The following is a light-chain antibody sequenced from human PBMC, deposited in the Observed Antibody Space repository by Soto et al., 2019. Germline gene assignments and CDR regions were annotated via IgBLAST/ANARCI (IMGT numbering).Light chain of an antibody. CDR2: GAS. CDR3: QQYGSSPPLT. J-gene: IGKJ4*01. Sequence: EIVLTQSPGTLSLSPGERATLSCRASQSASSSYLAWYQQKPGQAPRLLIYGASSRATGIPDRFSGSGSGTDLTLTISRLEPEDFAVYYCQQYGSSPPLTFGGGTKVDIK. CDR1: QSASSSY. V-gene: IGKV3-20*01.